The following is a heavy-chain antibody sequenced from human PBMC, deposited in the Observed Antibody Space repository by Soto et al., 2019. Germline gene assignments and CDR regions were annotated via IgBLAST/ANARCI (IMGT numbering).Heavy chain of an antibody. D-gene: IGHD4-17*01. V-gene: IGHV3-23*01. J-gene: IGHJ4*02. CDR1: GFTFSSYA. CDR3: AKDLWDYGDYVGIWSGAPTDY. Sequence: GGSLRLSCAASGFTFSSYAMSWVRQAPGKGLEWVSAISGSGGSTYYADSVKGRFTISRDNSKNTLYLQMNSLRAEDTAVYYCAKDLWDYGDYVGIWSGAPTDYWGQGTLVTVSS. CDR2: ISGSGGST.